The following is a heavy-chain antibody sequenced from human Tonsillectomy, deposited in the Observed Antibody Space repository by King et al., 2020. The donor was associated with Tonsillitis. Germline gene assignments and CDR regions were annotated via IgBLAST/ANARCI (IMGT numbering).Heavy chain of an antibody. CDR2: ISGSGGSI. V-gene: IGHV3-23*04. Sequence: VQLVESGGGLVQPGGSLRLSCAASGFTFSSYAMSRVRQAPGKGLEWVSAISGSGGSIYYADSVKGRFTISRDNSKNTLYLQMNSLRAEDTAVYYCAKDLDLLGWLGDYWGQGTLVTVSS. D-gene: IGHD6-19*01. J-gene: IGHJ4*02. CDR3: AKDLDLLGWLGDY. CDR1: GFTFSSYA.